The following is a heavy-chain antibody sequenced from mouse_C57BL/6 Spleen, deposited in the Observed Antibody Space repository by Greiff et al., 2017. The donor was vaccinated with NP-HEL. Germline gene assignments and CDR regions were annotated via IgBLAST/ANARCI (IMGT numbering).Heavy chain of an antibody. J-gene: IGHJ3*01. CDR3: ARGELGLAY. CDR1: GYSITSGYD. V-gene: IGHV3-1*01. D-gene: IGHD4-1*01. CDR2: ISYSGST. Sequence: EVQGVESGPGMVKPSQSLSLTCTVTGYSITSGYDWHWIRHFPGNKLEWMGYISYSGSTNYNPSLKSRISITHDTSKNHFFLKLNSVTTEDTATYYCARGELGLAYWGQGTLVTVSA.